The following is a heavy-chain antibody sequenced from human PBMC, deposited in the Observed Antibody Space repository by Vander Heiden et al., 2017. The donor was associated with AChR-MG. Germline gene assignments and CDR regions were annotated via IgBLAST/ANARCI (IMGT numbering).Heavy chain of an antibody. J-gene: IGHJ4*02. CDR2: INPGDSDA. CDR3: ARGFYNFDY. Sequence: EVQLVQSGGAVKKTGESLKISCQGPGYSFTHHWIGWVRQMPGKGLEYMGIINPGDSDARYSPSFQGQVTISVDRSISTAYLQWSSLKASDTAVYYCARGFYNFDYWGQGTLVTVSS. V-gene: IGHV5-51*03. CDR1: GYSFTHHW.